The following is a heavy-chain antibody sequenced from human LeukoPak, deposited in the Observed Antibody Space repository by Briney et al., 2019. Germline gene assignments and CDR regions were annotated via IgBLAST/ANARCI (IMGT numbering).Heavy chain of an antibody. Sequence: PSETLSLTCTVSGGSISSYYWSWIRQPPGKGLEWIGYIHYRGSTNYNPSLKSRVTISVDTSKNQFSLKLSSLTAADTAVYYCAKGVRVGYVANWFDPWGQGTLVTVSS. V-gene: IGHV4-59*01. CDR1: GGSISSYY. CDR3: AKGVRVGYVANWFDP. J-gene: IGHJ5*02. D-gene: IGHD5-12*01. CDR2: IHYRGST.